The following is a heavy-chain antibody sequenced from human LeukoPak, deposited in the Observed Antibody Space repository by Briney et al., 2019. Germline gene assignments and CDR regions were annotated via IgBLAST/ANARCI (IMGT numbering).Heavy chain of an antibody. J-gene: IGHJ4*02. V-gene: IGHV4-59*08. CDR1: NGSISTYY. D-gene: IGHD1-26*01. CDR2: ISYGGAT. Sequence: ASETLSLTCSVSNGSISTYYWSWIRQSPGKGLEWIGYISYGGATTYNPSLKRRVTISVDSPKNHFSLRLTSLTAADTAIYYCARHGGTLDYFDSWGPGSLVTVS. CDR3: ARHGGTLDYFDS.